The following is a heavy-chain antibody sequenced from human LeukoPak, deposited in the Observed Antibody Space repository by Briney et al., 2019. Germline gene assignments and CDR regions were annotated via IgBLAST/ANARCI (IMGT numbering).Heavy chain of an antibody. D-gene: IGHD3-22*01. J-gene: IGHJ4*02. V-gene: IGHV3-48*01. CDR3: ARGTMIWWY. Sequence: GGSLRLSCAASGFTFSSYSMNWVRQAPGKGLEWVSYISSSSSTIYYADSVKGRFTNSRDNAKNSLYLQMNSLRAEDTAVYYCARGTMIWWYWGQGTLVTVSS. CDR1: GFTFSSYS. CDR2: ISSSSSTI.